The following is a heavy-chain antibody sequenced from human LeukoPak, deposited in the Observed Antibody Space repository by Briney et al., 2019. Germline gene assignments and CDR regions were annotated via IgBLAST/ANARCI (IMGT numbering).Heavy chain of an antibody. J-gene: IGHJ4*02. Sequence: GGSLRLSCAASGFIFSNYGMHWVRQAPGKGLEWVAVISYDGSNKYYADSVKGRFTISRDNSKNTLYLQMNSLRADDTAVYYCAKVHPYYGSGSYYLSDVAPAFDYWGQGTLVTVSS. CDR3: AKVHPYYGSGSYYLSDVAPAFDY. D-gene: IGHD3-10*01. CDR1: GFIFSNYG. V-gene: IGHV3-30*18. CDR2: ISYDGSNK.